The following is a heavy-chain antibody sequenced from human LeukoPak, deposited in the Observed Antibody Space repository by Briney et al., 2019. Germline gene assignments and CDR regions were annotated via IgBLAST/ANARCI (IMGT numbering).Heavy chain of an antibody. Sequence: GGSLRLSCAASGFTYSSYGIHWVRQAPGKGLEWVAVIWYDGTNKYYADSVKGRFTISRDNSKNTLYLQMNSLRAEDTAVHYCARLYYDFYYYGMDVWGQGTTVTVSS. CDR3: ARLYYDFYYYGMDV. J-gene: IGHJ6*02. V-gene: IGHV3-33*01. CDR2: IWYDGTNK. D-gene: IGHD3-16*01. CDR1: GFTYSSYG.